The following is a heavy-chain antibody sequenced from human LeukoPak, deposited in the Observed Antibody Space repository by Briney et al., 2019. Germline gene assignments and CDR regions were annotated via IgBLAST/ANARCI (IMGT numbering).Heavy chain of an antibody. V-gene: IGHV3-30*04. D-gene: IGHD2-2*02. CDR2: MSFDVNNK. Sequence: GGSLRLSCAASGFTFSSYAFHWVRQAPGKGLEWVATMSFDVNNKYYADSVRGRFTISRDNSKNTLYLQMNSLRAEDTAVYSCARGFCTSSSCYNDYWGQGTLVTVSS. CDR1: GFTFSSYA. J-gene: IGHJ4*02. CDR3: ARGFCTSSSCYNDY.